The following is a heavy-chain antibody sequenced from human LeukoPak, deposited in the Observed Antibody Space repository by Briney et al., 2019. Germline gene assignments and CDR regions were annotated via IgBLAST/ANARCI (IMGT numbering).Heavy chain of an antibody. D-gene: IGHD6-19*01. CDR3: ARDPYSSGYFDP. CDR2: ILSGGIT. CDR1: GFTVSTHY. V-gene: IGHV3-53*01. Sequence: PGGSLRLSCAASGFTVSTHYMTWARQAPGKALEWFSVILSGGITYYADSVKGRFTISRDNSKNTLYLQMNSLRAEDTAVYYCARDPYSSGYFDPWGQGTLVTVSS. J-gene: IGHJ5*02.